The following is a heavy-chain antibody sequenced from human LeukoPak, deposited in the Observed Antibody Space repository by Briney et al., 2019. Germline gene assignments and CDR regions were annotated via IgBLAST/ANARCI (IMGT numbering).Heavy chain of an antibody. CDR1: GYTFTCYY. D-gene: IGHD3-22*01. Sequence: ASVKVSCKASGYTFTCYYMHWVRQAPGQALEWMGWINPNSGGTNYAQKFQGRVTMTRDTSISTAYMELSRLRSDDTAVYYCARARYYDSPGPWGQGTLVTVSS. J-gene: IGHJ5*02. CDR3: ARARYYDSPGP. V-gene: IGHV1-2*02. CDR2: INPNSGGT.